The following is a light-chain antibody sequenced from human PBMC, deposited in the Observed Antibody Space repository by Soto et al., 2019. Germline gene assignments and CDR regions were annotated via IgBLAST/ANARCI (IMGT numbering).Light chain of an antibody. V-gene: IGKV3-11*01. J-gene: IGKJ3*01. CDR2: DAS. Sequence: EIVLTQSPCTLSLSPGERATLSCRASQSVSSFLAWYQQKPGQAPRLLIYDASNRATGIPARFSGSGSGTDFTLTISSLEPEDFAVYYCQQRSNWPPGFGPGTKVDIK. CDR3: QQRSNWPPG. CDR1: QSVSSF.